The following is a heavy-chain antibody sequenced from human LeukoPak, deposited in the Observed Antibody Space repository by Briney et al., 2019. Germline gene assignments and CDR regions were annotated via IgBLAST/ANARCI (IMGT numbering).Heavy chain of an antibody. D-gene: IGHD5-18*01. CDR2: IYYSGST. J-gene: IGHJ6*03. CDR3: AGGYGFAFRYMDI. V-gene: IGHV4-39*01. CDR1: GGSISSSSYY. Sequence: SETLSLTCTVSGGSISSSSYYWGWLRQPPGQGLEWIGSIYYSGSTYYNPSLKSRVTISVDTSKNQFSLKLSPVTAADTAVYYCAGGYGFAFRYMDIWGKGTTVTVSS.